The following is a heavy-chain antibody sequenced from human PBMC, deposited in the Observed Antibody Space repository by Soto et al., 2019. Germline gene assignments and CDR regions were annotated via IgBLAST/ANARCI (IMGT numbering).Heavy chain of an antibody. CDR2: IRSKANNYAT. J-gene: IGHJ6*02. CDR1: GFTFSGSA. CDR3: TNPQVYYGMDV. Sequence: EVQLVESGGGLVQPGGSLKLSCAASGFTFSGSAVHWVRQASGKGLEGVGRIRSKANNYATAYAASVQDRFTIFRDDLKNTAYLQMNSLKTEDTAVYYCTNPQVYYGMDVWGQGTTVTVSS. V-gene: IGHV3-73*02.